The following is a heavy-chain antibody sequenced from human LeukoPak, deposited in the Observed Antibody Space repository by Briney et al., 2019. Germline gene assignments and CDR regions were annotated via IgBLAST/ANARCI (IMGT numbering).Heavy chain of an antibody. CDR3: ARGRGAPGYFAY. CDR1: GGSISSGGSY. Sequence: SETLSLTCTVSGGSISSGGSYWSWIRQHPGTGLEWLEYIYYSGSTYYNPSLKSRVTISVDTSKNQFSLKLSSVTAAATAVYSCARGRGAPGYFAYGGQGTLVTVSS. D-gene: IGHD3-16*01. CDR2: IYYSGST. V-gene: IGHV4-31*03. J-gene: IGHJ4*02.